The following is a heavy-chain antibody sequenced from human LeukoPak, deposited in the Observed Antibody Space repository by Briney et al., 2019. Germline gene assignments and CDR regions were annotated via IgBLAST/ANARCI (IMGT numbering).Heavy chain of an antibody. CDR2: INHLESP. CDR3: ARHEDYSWISPFNS. V-gene: IGHV4-34*01. CDR1: GGSLGGDN. J-gene: IGHJ4*02. D-gene: IGHD2-15*01. Sequence: PSETLSLTCAVYGGSLGGDNWSWIRQPPGKGLEWIGEINHLESPNYNPSLKSRVTISIDTSKDQFSLNLSSVTAADTAVYYCARHEDYSWISPFNSWGQGALVTVSS.